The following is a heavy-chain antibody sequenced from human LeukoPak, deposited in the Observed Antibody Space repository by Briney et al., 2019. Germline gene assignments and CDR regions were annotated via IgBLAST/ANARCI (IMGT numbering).Heavy chain of an antibody. CDR2: IKGDGSEK. Sequence: GGSLRLSCAASGFTFSDYYMSWIRQAPGKGLEWVADIKGDGSEKYYVDSVKGRFTISRDNAKNSLYLQMNSLRAEDTAVYYCAELGITMIGGVWGKGTTVTISS. V-gene: IGHV3-7*01. CDR1: GFTFSDYY. CDR3: AELGITMIGGV. D-gene: IGHD3-10*02. J-gene: IGHJ6*04.